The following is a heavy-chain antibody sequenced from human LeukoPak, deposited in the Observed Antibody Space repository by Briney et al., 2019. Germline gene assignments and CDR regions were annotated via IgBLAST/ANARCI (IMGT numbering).Heavy chain of an antibody. J-gene: IGHJ4*02. Sequence: GASVKVSCKASGYTFTDYYIYWVQQAPGKGLAWMGRVDPEDGQTLYAEDFQGRVTMAADSSTDTAYMDLSSLRSEDTAVYYCVTGVKYHGTYSAIGYWGQGSLVIVSS. D-gene: IGHD2-15*01. CDR3: VTGVKYHGTYSAIGY. CDR1: GYTFTDYY. CDR2: VDPEDGQT. V-gene: IGHV1-69-2*01.